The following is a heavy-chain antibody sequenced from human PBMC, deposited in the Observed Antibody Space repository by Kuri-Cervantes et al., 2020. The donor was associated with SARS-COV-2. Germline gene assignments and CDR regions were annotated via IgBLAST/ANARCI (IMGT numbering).Heavy chain of an antibody. CDR3: VRFRYYDTIRNASDI. V-gene: IGHV1-2*02. Sequence: ASVKVSCKASGGTFSSYAISWVRQAPGQGLEWVGWINSNTGGTKFAQKFQGRVTMTRDTSINTAYMELSRLRSDDTAVYYCVRFRYYDTIRNASDIWGQGTLVTVSS. CDR2: INSNTGGT. CDR1: GGTFSSYA. D-gene: IGHD3-16*01. J-gene: IGHJ3*02.